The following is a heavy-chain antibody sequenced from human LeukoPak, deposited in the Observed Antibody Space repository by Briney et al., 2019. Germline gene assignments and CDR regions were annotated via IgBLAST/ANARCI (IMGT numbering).Heavy chain of an antibody. CDR2: MYYSGTT. CDR3: ARTYNHILPGPQGAFDI. D-gene: IGHD3-9*01. Sequence: SETLSLTCTCSGGSITSYSWSWIRQPPGKGLEWIAYMYYSGTTSYNPSLKSRVTISGDTSANQFSLKLSSVTAADTAVYYCARTYNHILPGPQGAFDIWGQGRMVSVSS. J-gene: IGHJ3*02. V-gene: IGHV4-59*01. CDR1: GGSITSYS.